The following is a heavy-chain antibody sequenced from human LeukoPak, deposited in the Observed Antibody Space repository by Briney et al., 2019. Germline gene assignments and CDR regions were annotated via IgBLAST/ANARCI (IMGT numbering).Heavy chain of an antibody. J-gene: IGHJ3*02. CDR1: GFTFSSYG. V-gene: IGHV3-33*01. D-gene: IGHD2-8*01. CDR3: AREWSAFDT. CDR2: IWYDGSNK. Sequence: PGGSLRLSCAASGFTFSSYGMHWARQAPGKGLEWVAVIWYDGSNKYYADSVKGRFTISRDNSKNTLYLQMNGLRAEDTAVYYCAREWSAFDTWGQGTMVTVSS.